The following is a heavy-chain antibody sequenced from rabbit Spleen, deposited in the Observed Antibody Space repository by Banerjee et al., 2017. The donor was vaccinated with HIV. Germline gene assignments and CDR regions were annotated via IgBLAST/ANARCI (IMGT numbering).Heavy chain of an antibody. Sequence: QEQLVESGGGLVKPEGSLKLSCTASGFSFSFSSYMCWVRQAPGKGLEWIACIEVGSSDFAYFATWAKGRFTISKTSSTTVTLQVARLTAADTATYFCARDTSSSFSSYGMDLWGQGTLVTVS. CDR2: IEVGSSDFA. D-gene: IGHD1-1*01. CDR3: ARDTSSSFSSYGMDL. CDR1: GFSFSFSSY. J-gene: IGHJ6*01. V-gene: IGHV1S45*01.